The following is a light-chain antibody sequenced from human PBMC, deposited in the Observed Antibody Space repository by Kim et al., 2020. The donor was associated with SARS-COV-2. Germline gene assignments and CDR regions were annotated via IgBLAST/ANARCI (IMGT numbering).Light chain of an antibody. CDR1: KLGGTF. J-gene: IGLJ3*02. Sequence: SVSPGQTASITCSGDKLGGTFTSWYQHTPGQSPVLVIFQNNRRPSGIPERFSGSTSGNTATLTISGTQAMDEADYFCQAWDTTTAVFGGGTQLTVL. CDR2: QNN. V-gene: IGLV3-1*01. CDR3: QAWDTTTAV.